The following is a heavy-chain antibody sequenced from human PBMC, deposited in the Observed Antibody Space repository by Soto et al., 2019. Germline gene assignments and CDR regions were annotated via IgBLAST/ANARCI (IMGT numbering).Heavy chain of an antibody. J-gene: IGHJ6*02. CDR3: AGKSGWYLAEPVGYYGMDV. CDR1: GGTFSSYA. V-gene: IGHV1-69*01. D-gene: IGHD6-19*01. Sequence: QVQLVQSGAEVKKPGSSVKVSCKASGGTFSSYAISWVRQAPGQGLEWMGGIIPIFGTANYAQKFQGRVTITADESTSPANMELSSLRSEDTAVYYCAGKSGWYLAEPVGYYGMDVWGQGTTVTVSS. CDR2: IIPIFGTA.